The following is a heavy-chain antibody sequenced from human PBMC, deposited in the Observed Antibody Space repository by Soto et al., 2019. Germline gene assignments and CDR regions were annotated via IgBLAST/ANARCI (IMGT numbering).Heavy chain of an antibody. CDR3: ARADYGDYWFDY. Sequence: ASVKVSCKASGGTFSSYAISWVRQAPGQGLEWMGGIIPIFGTANYAQKFQGRVTITADESTSTAYMELSSLRSEDTAVYYCARADYGDYWFDYWGQGTLVTVSS. D-gene: IGHD4-17*01. J-gene: IGHJ4*02. CDR2: IIPIFGTA. V-gene: IGHV1-69*13. CDR1: GGTFSSYA.